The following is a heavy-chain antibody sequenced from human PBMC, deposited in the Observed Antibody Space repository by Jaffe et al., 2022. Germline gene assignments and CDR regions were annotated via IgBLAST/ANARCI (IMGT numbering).Heavy chain of an antibody. Sequence: QVQLVESGGGVVQPGRSLRLSCAASGFTFSSYGMHWVRQAPGKGLEWVAVISYDGSKKYYADSVKGRFTISRDNSKNTLYLQMNSLRAEDTAVYYCAKSGARTGYYYYYMDVWGKGTTVTVSS. CDR2: ISYDGSKK. J-gene: IGHJ6*03. CDR1: GFTFSSYG. CDR3: AKSGARTGYYYYYMDV. D-gene: IGHD3-9*01. V-gene: IGHV3-30*18.